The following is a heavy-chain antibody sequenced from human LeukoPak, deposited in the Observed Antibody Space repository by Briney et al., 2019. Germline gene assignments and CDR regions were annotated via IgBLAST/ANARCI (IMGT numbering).Heavy chain of an antibody. V-gene: IGHV3-74*01. J-gene: IGHJ5*02. CDR1: GFTLGSYW. D-gene: IGHD3-10*01. CDR2: MNSDGSTT. CDR3: ARGLYGSGSPSYNCFDP. Sequence: GGSLRLSCAASGFTLGSYWMHWVRQAPGKGLVWVSRMNSDGSTTSYADSVRGRFTISRDNAKNTLYLQMNSLRAEDTAVYCCARGLYGSGSPSYNCFDPWGQGTLVTVSS.